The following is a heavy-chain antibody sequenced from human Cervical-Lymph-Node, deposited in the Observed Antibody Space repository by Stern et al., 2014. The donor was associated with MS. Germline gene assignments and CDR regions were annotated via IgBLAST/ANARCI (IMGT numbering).Heavy chain of an antibody. CDR3: ARGSREVLLPRFYFDY. V-gene: IGHV4-31*03. Sequence: VHLVESGPGLVKPSQTLSLTCTVSGGSITSGNYYWSWIRQHPGKGLEWIGSIYHSGSTYYNPPLKSRVNTSVDTSKNQFSLKLSSVTAADTAVYYCARGSREVLLPRFYFDYWGQGTLVTVSS. D-gene: IGHD3-3*01. CDR2: IYHSGST. J-gene: IGHJ4*02. CDR1: GGSITSGNYY.